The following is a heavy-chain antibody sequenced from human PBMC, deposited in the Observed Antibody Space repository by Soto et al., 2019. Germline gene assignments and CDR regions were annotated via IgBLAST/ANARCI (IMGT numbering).Heavy chain of an antibody. CDR1: GGTFSSYT. Sequence: SVKVSCKASGGTFSSYTISWVRQAPGQGLEWMGRIIPILGIANYAQKFQGRVTITADKSTSTAYMELSSLRSEDTAVYYCASEVFDTMVRGVPGYWGQGTLVTVPS. CDR2: IIPILGIA. V-gene: IGHV1-69*02. J-gene: IGHJ4*02. CDR3: ASEVFDTMVRGVPGY. D-gene: IGHD3-10*01.